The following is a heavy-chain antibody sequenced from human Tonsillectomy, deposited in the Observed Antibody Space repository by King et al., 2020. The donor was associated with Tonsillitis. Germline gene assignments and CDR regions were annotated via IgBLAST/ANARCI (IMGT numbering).Heavy chain of an antibody. CDR3: ARGDPYYDSGGYYSGGSY. V-gene: IGHV3-30*01. CDR2: ISYDGSNK. CDR1: GFTFSSFA. Sequence: VQLVESGGGVVQPGRSLRLSCAASGFTFSSFAMHWVRQAPGKGLEWVAVISYDGSNKYYADSVKGRFTISRDNSKNTLYLQMNSLRAEDTAVYYCARGDPYYDSGGYYSGGSYWGQGTLVTVSS. D-gene: IGHD3-22*01. J-gene: IGHJ4*02.